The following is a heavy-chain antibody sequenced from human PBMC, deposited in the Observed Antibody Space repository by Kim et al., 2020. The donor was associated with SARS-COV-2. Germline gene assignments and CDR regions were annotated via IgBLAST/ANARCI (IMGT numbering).Heavy chain of an antibody. D-gene: IGHD4-17*01. V-gene: IGHV3-48*02. Sequence: YAESVKGRFTISRDNAKNSLYLQMNSLRDEDTAVYYCAREYDYGDYSFDYWGQGTLVTVSS. CDR3: AREYDYGDYSFDY. J-gene: IGHJ4*02.